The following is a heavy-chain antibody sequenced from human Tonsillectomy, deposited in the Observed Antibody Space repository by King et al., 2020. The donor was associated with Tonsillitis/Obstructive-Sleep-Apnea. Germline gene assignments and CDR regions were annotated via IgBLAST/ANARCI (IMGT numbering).Heavy chain of an antibody. Sequence: VQLVESGGGLVQPGGSLRLSCAASGFTFSSYWMHWVRQAPGKGLVWVSRINSDGSSTSYADSVKGRFTISRDNAKNTLYLQMNSLRDEDTAVYYCARTEYSNNDWYCDLWGRGTLVTVSS. V-gene: IGHV3-74*01. D-gene: IGHD6-6*01. J-gene: IGHJ2*01. CDR2: INSDGSST. CDR3: ARTEYSNNDWYCDL. CDR1: GFTFSSYW.